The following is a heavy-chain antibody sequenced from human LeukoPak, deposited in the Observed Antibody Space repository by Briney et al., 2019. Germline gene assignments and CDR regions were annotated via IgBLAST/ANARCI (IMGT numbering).Heavy chain of an antibody. CDR2: ISGSGGST. V-gene: IGHV3-23*01. CDR3: AKVRGYIVVVTAIPDGAFDI. D-gene: IGHD2-21*02. CDR1: GFTFDSYS. Sequence: GGSLRLSCAASGFTFDSYSMNWVRQAPGKGLEWVSAISGSGGSTYYADSVKGRFTISRDNSKNTLYLQMNSLRAEDTAVYYCAKVRGYIVVVTAIPDGAFDIWGQGTMVTVSS. J-gene: IGHJ3*02.